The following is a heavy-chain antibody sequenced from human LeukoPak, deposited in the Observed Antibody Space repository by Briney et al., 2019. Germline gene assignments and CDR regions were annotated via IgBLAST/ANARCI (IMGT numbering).Heavy chain of an antibody. V-gene: IGHV3-66*01. Sequence: PGGSLRLSCAVSGFTVNSNYMNWVRQAPGKGLEWVSIVYSGGNTYYADSVKGRFTISRDNPKNTLYLQMNSLRAEDTAVYYCARDDGAGGPFDYWGQGTLVTVSS. CDR2: VYSGGNT. D-gene: IGHD3-10*01. CDR3: ARDDGAGGPFDY. CDR1: GFTVNSNY. J-gene: IGHJ4*02.